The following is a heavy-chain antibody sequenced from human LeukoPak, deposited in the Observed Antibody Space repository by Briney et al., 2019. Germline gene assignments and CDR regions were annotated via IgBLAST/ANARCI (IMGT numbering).Heavy chain of an antibody. J-gene: IGHJ4*02. CDR1: GGTFSSYA. V-gene: IGHV1-69*05. D-gene: IGHD5-18*01. CDR3: ARVPVDTAMSFDY. CDR2: IIPIFGKA. Sequence: SVKVSCKASGGTFSSYAISWVRQAPGQGLEWMGGIIPIFGKANYAQKFQGRVTITTDESTSTAYRELSSLRSEDTAVYYCARVPVDTAMSFDYGGEGPLVTVSS.